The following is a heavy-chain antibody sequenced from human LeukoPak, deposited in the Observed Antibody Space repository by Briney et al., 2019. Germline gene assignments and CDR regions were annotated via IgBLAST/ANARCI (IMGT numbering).Heavy chain of an antibody. J-gene: IGHJ3*02. V-gene: IGHV4-61*02. D-gene: IGHD2-2*03. CDR2: IYTSGST. CDR3: ARGGYCSSTSCYRKAFDI. Sequence: SQTLSLTCTVSGGSISSGSYYWSWIRQPAGKGLEWIGRIYTSGSTNYNPSLKSRVTISVDTSKNQFSLKLSSVTAADTAVYYCARGGYCSSTSCYRKAFDIWGQGTMVTVSS. CDR1: GGSISSGSYY.